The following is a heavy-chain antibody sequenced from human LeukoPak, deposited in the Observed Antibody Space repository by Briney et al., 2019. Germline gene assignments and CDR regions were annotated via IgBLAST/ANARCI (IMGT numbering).Heavy chain of an antibody. CDR2: IYYRRTT. CDR1: GYSISSGYD. Sequence: SETLSLTCTVSGYSISSGYDWGWIRQPPGKGLEWIGSIYYRRTTYYNPSLKSRVTISINTSENQFSLKLSSVTAADTAVYYCARQRIAARPDYFDYWGQGTLVTVSS. J-gene: IGHJ4*02. D-gene: IGHD6-6*01. V-gene: IGHV4-38-2*02. CDR3: ARQRIAARPDYFDY.